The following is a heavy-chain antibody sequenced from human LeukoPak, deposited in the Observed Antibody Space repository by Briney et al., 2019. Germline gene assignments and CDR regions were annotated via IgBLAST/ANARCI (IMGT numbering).Heavy chain of an antibody. CDR2: IGKAGDT. CDR1: GFTFGSYD. D-gene: IGHD2-21*01. CDR3: VRGDVGFDP. V-gene: IGHV3-13*01. J-gene: IGHJ5*02. Sequence: GGSLRLSCTASGFTFGSYDMHWVRHPTGEGLEWVSGIGKAGDTYYLGSVKGRFTISRENAKNSLYLQMNSLRVGDTAVYYCVRGDVGFDPWGQGTLVTVSS.